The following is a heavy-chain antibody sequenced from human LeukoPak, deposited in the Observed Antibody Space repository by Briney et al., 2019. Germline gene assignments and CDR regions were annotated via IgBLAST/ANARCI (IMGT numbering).Heavy chain of an antibody. CDR2: INPNSGGT. D-gene: IGHD3-3*01. CDR1: GYTFTGYY. J-gene: IGHJ4*02. V-gene: IGHV1-2*02. Sequence: ASVKVSCKASGYTFTGYYMHWVRQAPGQGLEWMGWINPNSGGTNYAQKFQGRVTMTRDTSISTAYMELSRLRSDDTAVYYCARMTLWSGYTYDYWGQGTLVTFSS. CDR3: ARMTLWSGYTYDY.